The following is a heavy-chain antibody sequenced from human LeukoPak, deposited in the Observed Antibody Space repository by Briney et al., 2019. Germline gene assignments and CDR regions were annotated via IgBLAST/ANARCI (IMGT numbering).Heavy chain of an antibody. V-gene: IGHV3-53*04. D-gene: IGHD3-16*02. J-gene: IGHJ4*02. CDR2: IYSGGST. CDR1: GFTVSSNY. Sequence: PGGSLRLSCAASGFTVSSNYMSWVRQAPGKGVEWVSVIYSGGSTYYADSVKGRFTISRHNSKNTLYLQMNSLRAEDTAVYYCAREIWGSYRYTDYWGQGTLVTVSS. CDR3: AREIWGSYRYTDY.